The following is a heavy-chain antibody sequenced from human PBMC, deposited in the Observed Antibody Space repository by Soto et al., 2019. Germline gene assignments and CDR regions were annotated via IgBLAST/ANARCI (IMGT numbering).Heavy chain of an antibody. Sequence: NPSETLSLTCAVSGGSISSGCCYWSWLRQHPGKCLEWIGYIYCSWSTDYNPSLKSRVTISVDTSKYQFSMKLSSVTAADTAVYYCATGLNSNYFDYWGQGTLVTVSS. D-gene: IGHD4-4*01. CDR1: GGSISSGCCY. V-gene: IGHV4-31*11. CDR3: ATGLNSNYFDY. J-gene: IGHJ4*02. CDR2: IYCSWST.